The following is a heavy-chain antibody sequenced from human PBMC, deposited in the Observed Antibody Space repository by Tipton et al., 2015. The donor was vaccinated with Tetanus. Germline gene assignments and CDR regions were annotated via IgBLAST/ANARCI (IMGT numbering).Heavy chain of an antibody. CDR3: ARGGIAAAGGGLDY. CDR1: GGAFSGYY. Sequence: TLSLTCAVNGGAFSGYYWTWIRQSPGKGLEWIGEINHSGTSNHNPSLKSRVTTSVDTSKNHFFLQLSSVTAADTAVYYCARGGIAAAGGGLDYWGQGTLVTVSS. V-gene: IGHV4-34*01. D-gene: IGHD6-13*01. J-gene: IGHJ4*02. CDR2: INHSGTS.